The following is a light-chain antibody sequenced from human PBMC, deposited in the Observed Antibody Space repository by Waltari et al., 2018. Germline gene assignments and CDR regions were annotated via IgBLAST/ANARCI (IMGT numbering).Light chain of an antibody. V-gene: IGKV1-33*01. CDR3: QQYKDLPRT. CDR1: QDIRNY. Sequence: DIQMTQSPSSMSASVGARVSTTCQASQDIRNYLSWYQQQPGKAPKLLIYDAFNLQTGGRSRFSGGASGTDFTFTISSLQPEDIATYYCQQYKDLPRTFGQGTKVEVK. J-gene: IGKJ1*01. CDR2: DAF.